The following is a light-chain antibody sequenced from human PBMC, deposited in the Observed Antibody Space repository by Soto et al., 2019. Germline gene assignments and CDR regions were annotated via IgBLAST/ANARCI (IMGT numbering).Light chain of an antibody. CDR3: QRTYSGPSIT. CDR1: QGISSY. CDR2: SAS. Sequence: QVHHSRSTQSETVVEGNSIARRVSQGISSYLNWYRQKPGKVPKLLIYSASNLQSGVPSRFSGSGSGTDFTLTISSLQPEDVATYYGQRTYSGPSITFGQGTRLEI. V-gene: IGKV1-27*01. J-gene: IGKJ5*01.